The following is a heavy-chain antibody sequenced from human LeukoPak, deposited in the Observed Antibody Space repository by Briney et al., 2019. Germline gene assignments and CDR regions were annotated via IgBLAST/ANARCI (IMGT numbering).Heavy chain of an antibody. Sequence: PSETLSLTCTVSGGSISSSSYYWGWTRQPPGKGLEWIGSIYYSGSTYYNPSLKSRVTISVDTSKNQLSLKLSSVTTADTAVYYCASTIYLYYYDSSGYYSLPFDYWGQGTLVTVSS. V-gene: IGHV4-39*01. CDR2: IYYSGST. D-gene: IGHD3-22*01. J-gene: IGHJ4*02. CDR1: GGSISSSSYY. CDR3: ASTIYLYYYDSSGYYSLPFDY.